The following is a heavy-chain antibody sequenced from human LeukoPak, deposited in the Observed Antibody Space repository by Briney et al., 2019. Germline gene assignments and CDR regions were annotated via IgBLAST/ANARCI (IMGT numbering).Heavy chain of an antibody. CDR2: IYYSGSA. Sequence: PSETLSLTCTVSGVSINNYYWSWIRQPPGKGLEYIGYIYYSGSANYNPSLKSRVTISVDPSKNQFSLKLSSVAAADTAVYYCARDQGSGWYNDAFDIWGQGTMVTVSS. CDR3: ARDQGSGWYNDAFDI. J-gene: IGHJ3*02. D-gene: IGHD6-19*01. V-gene: IGHV4-59*01. CDR1: GVSINNYY.